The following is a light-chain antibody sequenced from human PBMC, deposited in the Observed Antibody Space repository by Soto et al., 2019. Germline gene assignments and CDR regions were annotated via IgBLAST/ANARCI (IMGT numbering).Light chain of an antibody. CDR2: EVS. Sequence: QSALTQPASVSGSPGQSITISCTGTSSDVGGYNYVSWYQQHPGKAPKLMIYEVSNRPSGVSNRFSGSKSGTTASLTISGLQAEDEADYYCSSYTRNSTLVFGGGTKLTVL. V-gene: IGLV2-14*01. CDR3: SSYTRNSTLV. J-gene: IGLJ2*01. CDR1: SSDVGGYNY.